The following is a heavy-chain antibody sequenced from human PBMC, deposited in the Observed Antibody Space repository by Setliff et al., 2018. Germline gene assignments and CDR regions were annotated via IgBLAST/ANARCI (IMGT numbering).Heavy chain of an antibody. Sequence: GASVKVSCKASGYTFSNYGITWVRQAPGQGLEWMGWISGYSGNTKYAQTLQGRVTMTTDTSTSTAYLELRSLTSDDTAVYYCSRLVRYCTTTSCQGASGAGFWGQGTLVTVSS. D-gene: IGHD2-2*01. CDR2: ISGYSGNT. CDR3: SRLVRYCTTTSCQGASGAGF. V-gene: IGHV1-18*01. J-gene: IGHJ4*02. CDR1: GYTFSNYG.